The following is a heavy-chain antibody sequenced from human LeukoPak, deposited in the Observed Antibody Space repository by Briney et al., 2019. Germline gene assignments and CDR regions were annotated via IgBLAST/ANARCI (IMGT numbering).Heavy chain of an antibody. CDR1: GFTFSNYW. Sequence: GGSLRLSCVASGFTFSNYWMSWVRQAPGKGLEWVANTKQDGSEKYYVDSVKGRFTISRDNSKNTLYVQMNSLRAEDTAVYYCARGAHKRDDYGGFFDYWGQGTLVTVSS. V-gene: IGHV3-7*01. CDR2: TKQDGSEK. D-gene: IGHD4-23*01. CDR3: ARGAHKRDDYGGFFDY. J-gene: IGHJ4*02.